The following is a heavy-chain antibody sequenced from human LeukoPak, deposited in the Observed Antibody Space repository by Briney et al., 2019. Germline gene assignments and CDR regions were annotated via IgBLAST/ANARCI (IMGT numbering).Heavy chain of an antibody. CDR1: GFTFTTYN. CDR3: ARDYYDGGSSGYYYVELYYFDY. D-gene: IGHD3-22*01. V-gene: IGHV3-21*01. Sequence: GGSLRLSCAASGFTFTTYNMNWVRQAPGKGLEWVSSISSSGSYIYYADSVKGRFSISRDNAKNSLYLQMNSLRAEDTAVYYCARDYYDGGSSGYYYVELYYFDYWGQGTLVTVSS. CDR2: ISSSGSYI. J-gene: IGHJ4*02.